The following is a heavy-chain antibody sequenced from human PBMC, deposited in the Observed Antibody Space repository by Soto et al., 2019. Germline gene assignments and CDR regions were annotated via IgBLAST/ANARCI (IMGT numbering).Heavy chain of an antibody. CDR1: GGTFSSYA. V-gene: IGHV1-69*12. Sequence: QVQLVQSGAEVKKPGSSVKVSCKASGGTFSSYAISWVRQAPGQGLEWMGGIIPIFGTANYAQKFQGRVTIAADESTSTADMELSSLRSDDTAVYYCASPAAGTGSYYCGMDVWGQGTTVTVSS. D-gene: IGHD6-13*01. CDR3: ASPAAGTGSYYCGMDV. J-gene: IGHJ6*02. CDR2: IIPIFGTA.